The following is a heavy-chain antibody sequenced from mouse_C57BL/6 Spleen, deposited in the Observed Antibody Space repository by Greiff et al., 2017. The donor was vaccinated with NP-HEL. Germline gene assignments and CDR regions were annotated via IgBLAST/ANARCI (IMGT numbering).Heavy chain of an antibody. Sequence: VQLQQSGAELVRPGTSVKLSCKASGYTFTSYWMHWVKQRPGQGLEWIGVIDPSDSYTNYNQKFKGKATLTVDTSSSTAYMQISSLTSEDSAVYYGARSHYGSSAYYFDYWGQGTTLTVSS. CDR1: GYTFTSYW. D-gene: IGHD1-1*01. V-gene: IGHV1-59*01. CDR3: ARSHYGSSAYYFDY. J-gene: IGHJ2*01. CDR2: IDPSDSYT.